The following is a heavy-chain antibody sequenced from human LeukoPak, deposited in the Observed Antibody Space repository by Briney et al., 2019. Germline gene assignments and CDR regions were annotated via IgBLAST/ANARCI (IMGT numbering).Heavy chain of an antibody. CDR2: IYYSGST. V-gene: IGHV4-59*12. Sequence: SETLSLTCTVSGGSISSYYWSWIRQPPGKGLEWIGYIYYSGSTNYNPSLKSRVTMSLDTSKNQFSLKLSSVTAADTAVYYCARAVAAAGMVFGPDALDFWGQGTMVTVSS. CDR3: ARAVAAAGMVFGPDALDF. J-gene: IGHJ3*01. CDR1: GGSISSYY. D-gene: IGHD6-13*01.